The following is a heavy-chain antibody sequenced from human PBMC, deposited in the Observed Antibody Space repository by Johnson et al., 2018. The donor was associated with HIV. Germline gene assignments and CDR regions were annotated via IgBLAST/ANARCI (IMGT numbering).Heavy chain of an antibody. V-gene: IGHV3-11*04. CDR3: AREMAWEDAFDV. D-gene: IGHD5-24*01. J-gene: IGHJ3*01. CDR2: ISSTGSSI. CDR1: GFTFSDYY. Sequence: QVQLMESGGGLVQPGQSLRLSCAGSGFTFSDYYMNWIRQAPGKGLEWVSYISSTGSSIKYVDSVKGRFTISRDNPKNSLYLQMNSLRAEDTAVYYCAREMAWEDAFDVWGQGTMVTVSS.